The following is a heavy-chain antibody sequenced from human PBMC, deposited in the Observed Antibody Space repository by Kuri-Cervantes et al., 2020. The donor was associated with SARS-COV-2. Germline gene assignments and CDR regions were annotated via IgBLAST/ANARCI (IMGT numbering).Heavy chain of an antibody. Sequence: LRLSCTVSGGSISSGGYCWSWIRQHPGKGLEWIGYIYYSGSTYYNPSLKSRVTISVDTSKNQFSLKLSSVTAADTAVYYCARDGGSQLDYRGQGTLVTVSS. J-gene: IGHJ4*02. CDR1: GGSISSGGYC. CDR3: ARDGGSQLDY. D-gene: IGHD3-16*01. V-gene: IGHV4-31*03. CDR2: IYYSGST.